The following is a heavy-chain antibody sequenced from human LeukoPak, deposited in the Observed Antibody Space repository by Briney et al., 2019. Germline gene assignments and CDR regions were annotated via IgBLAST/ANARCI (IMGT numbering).Heavy chain of an antibody. CDR2: ISGSGGST. Sequence: GGSLRLSCAASGFTFSSYAMSWVRQAPGKGLEWVSAISGSGGSTYYADSVKGRFTISRDNSKNTLYLQMNSLRAEDTAVYYCAEATYSSGNPIDYWGQGTLVTVSS. D-gene: IGHD3-10*01. J-gene: IGHJ4*02. CDR1: GFTFSSYA. V-gene: IGHV3-23*01. CDR3: AEATYSSGNPIDY.